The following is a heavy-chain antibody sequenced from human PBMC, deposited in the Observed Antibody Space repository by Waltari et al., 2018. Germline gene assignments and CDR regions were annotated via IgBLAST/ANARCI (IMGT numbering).Heavy chain of an antibody. V-gene: IGHV1-69*08. D-gene: IGHD6-19*01. CDR3: ARDRRQWLAPFDY. CDR1: GGTFSSYA. CDR2: VHPIFGTA. Sequence: QVQLVQSGAEVKKPGSSVKVSCKASGGTFSSYAISWVRQAPGQGLEWMGRVHPIFGTANYAQKFQGRVTITADKSTSTAYMELSSLRSEDTAVYYCARDRRQWLAPFDYWGQGTLVTVSS. J-gene: IGHJ4*02.